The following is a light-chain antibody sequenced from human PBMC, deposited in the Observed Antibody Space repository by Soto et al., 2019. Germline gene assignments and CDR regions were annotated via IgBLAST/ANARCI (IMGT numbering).Light chain of an antibody. J-gene: IGLJ1*01. CDR3: SSYTRSSTRV. V-gene: IGLV2-14*01. Sequence: QSALTQPASVSGSPGQSITISCTGTSSDVGGYNYVSWYQQHPGKAPKLMIYEVSNRPSGVSNRFSGSKSGNTASLTISGLQAEDEADYYCSSYTRSSTRVFGPGTKLTVL. CDR1: SSDVGGYNY. CDR2: EVS.